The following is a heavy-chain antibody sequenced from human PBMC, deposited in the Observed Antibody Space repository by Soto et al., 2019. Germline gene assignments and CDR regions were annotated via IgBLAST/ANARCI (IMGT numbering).Heavy chain of an antibody. J-gene: IGHJ4*02. D-gene: IGHD3-10*01. CDR1: GGTFSSYA. CDR2: NIPISGTA. Sequence: QVQLVQSGAEVKKPGSSVKVSCKASGGTFSSYAISWVRQAPGQGLEWMGGNIPISGTANYAQKFQGRVTSTAHESTSTAYIELSSLRSEDTALYYYARENEDTMVRGARVYWGQGTLVTVSS. CDR3: ARENEDTMVRGARVY. V-gene: IGHV1-69*01.